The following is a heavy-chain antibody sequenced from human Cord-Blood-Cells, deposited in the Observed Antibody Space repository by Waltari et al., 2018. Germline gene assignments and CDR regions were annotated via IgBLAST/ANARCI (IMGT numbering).Heavy chain of an antibody. V-gene: IGHV4-39*01. CDR1: GGSISSSRYY. Sequence: QLQLQESGPGLVKPSETLSLTCTVSGGSISSSRYYWGWTRQPPGKGLEWIGSIYYSGSTYYNPSLKSRVTISVDTSKNQFSLKLSSVTAADTAVYYCARRYSSSSGFDPWGQGTLVTVSS. J-gene: IGHJ5*02. CDR2: IYYSGST. D-gene: IGHD6-13*01. CDR3: ARRYSSSSGFDP.